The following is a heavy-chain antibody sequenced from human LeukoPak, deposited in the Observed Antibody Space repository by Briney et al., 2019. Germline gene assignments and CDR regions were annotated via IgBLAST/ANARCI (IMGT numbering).Heavy chain of an antibody. Sequence: GASVKVSCNSSGYTFTNYGISWVRQAPGQGLEWMGWISDYDGDTNYAQRLQGRVTMTTDTSTSTAYMELRSLRSDDTAVYYCARDLAYCGGDCYYDTFDIWGQGTVVTVSS. D-gene: IGHD2-21*02. V-gene: IGHV1-18*01. CDR2: ISDYDGDT. CDR1: GYTFTNYG. J-gene: IGHJ3*02. CDR3: ARDLAYCGGDCYYDTFDI.